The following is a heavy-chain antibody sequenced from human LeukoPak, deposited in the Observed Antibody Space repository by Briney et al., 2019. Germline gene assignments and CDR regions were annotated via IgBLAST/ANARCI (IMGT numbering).Heavy chain of an antibody. V-gene: IGHV3-33*01. D-gene: IGHD6-19*01. CDR3: ARDQGTSGGWPAVGRMGYFDY. CDR1: GFIFSSSG. CDR2: IGYDGSNK. J-gene: IGHJ4*02. Sequence: GGSLRLSCAASGFIFSSSGMHWVRQTPGKGLEGVGIIGYDGSNKYYADSVKGRFTISRDNAKNTVYLQMNSLRVEDTAVYYCARDQGTSGGWPAVGRMGYFDYWGQGTLVTVSS.